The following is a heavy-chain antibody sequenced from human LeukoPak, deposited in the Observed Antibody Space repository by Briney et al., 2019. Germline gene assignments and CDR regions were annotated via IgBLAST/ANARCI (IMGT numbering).Heavy chain of an antibody. CDR1: GFTFSSYG. D-gene: IGHD3-22*01. J-gene: IGHJ4*02. CDR3: AKSRSYYYDSSGYYSIDY. V-gene: IGHV3-30*18. CDR2: ISYDGSNK. Sequence: PGGSLRLSCAASGFTFSSYGIHWVRQAPGKGLEWVAVISYDGSNKYYADSVKGRFTISRDNSKNTLYLQMNSLRAEDTAVYYCAKSRSYYYDSSGYYSIDYWGQGTLVTVSS.